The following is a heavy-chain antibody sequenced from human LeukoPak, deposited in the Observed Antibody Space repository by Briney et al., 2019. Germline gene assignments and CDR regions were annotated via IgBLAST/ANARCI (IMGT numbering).Heavy chain of an antibody. CDR2: ISAYNGNT. CDR3: ARDGPSVVAALYREMNWFDP. J-gene: IGHJ5*02. D-gene: IGHD2-15*01. CDR1: GYTFTSYG. Sequence: RASVKVSCKASGYTFTSYGISWVRQAPGQGLEWMGWISAYNGNTNYAQKLQGRVTMTTDTSTSTAYMELRSLRSDDTAVYYCARDGPSVVAALYREMNWFDPWGQGTLVTVSS. V-gene: IGHV1-18*01.